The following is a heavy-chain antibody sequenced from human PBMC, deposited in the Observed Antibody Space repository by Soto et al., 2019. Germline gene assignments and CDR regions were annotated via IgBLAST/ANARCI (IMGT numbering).Heavy chain of an antibody. V-gene: IGHV1-69*13. CDR3: AKRNYYDSSRYYFLWYFDL. Sequence: SVKVSCKASGCTFSSYAISWVRQAPGQGLEWMGGIIPIFGTGNYXXKFQGRVXXTADGSTSTAXMELSXLLSEDTAVYYCAKRNYYDSSRYYFLWYFDLWXR. J-gene: IGHJ2*01. CDR1: GCTFSSYA. CDR2: IIPIFGTG. D-gene: IGHD3-22*01.